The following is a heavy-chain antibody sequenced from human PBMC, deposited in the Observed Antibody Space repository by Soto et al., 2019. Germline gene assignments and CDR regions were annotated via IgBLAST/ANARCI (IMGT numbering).Heavy chain of an antibody. J-gene: IGHJ2*01. Sequence: EEQLLESGGGLIQPGGSLRLACAASGFTFSSYAMTWVRQAPGKGLEWVSSISFSDGGTYYADSVKGRLTISRDNSKNRLFLQINSLRVEDTAVYYCVKDDRILGRRYFDLWGRGTLVTVSS. CDR2: ISFSDGGT. V-gene: IGHV3-23*01. D-gene: IGHD2-15*01. CDR3: VKDDRILGRRYFDL. CDR1: GFTFSSYA.